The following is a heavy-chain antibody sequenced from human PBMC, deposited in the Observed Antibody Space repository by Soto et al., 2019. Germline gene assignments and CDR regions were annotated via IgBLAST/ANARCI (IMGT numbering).Heavy chain of an antibody. Sequence: EVQLVESGGGLVQPGGSLRLSCAASGFTFSSYAMHWVRQAPGKGLECVSAISSNGGSTYYANSVKGRFTISRDNSKNTLYLQMGSLRAEDMAVYYCARDSPNYYGSGSYSTFDYWGQGTLVTVSS. CDR3: ARDSPNYYGSGSYSTFDY. CDR2: ISSNGGST. J-gene: IGHJ4*02. V-gene: IGHV3-64*01. D-gene: IGHD3-10*01. CDR1: GFTFSSYA.